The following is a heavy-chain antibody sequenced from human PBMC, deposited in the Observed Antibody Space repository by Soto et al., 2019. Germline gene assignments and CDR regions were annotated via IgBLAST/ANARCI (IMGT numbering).Heavy chain of an antibody. V-gene: IGHV3-30*18. CDR3: AKRRAVAAPYYYYGMDV. J-gene: IGHJ6*02. CDR2: ISYDGSNK. D-gene: IGHD6-19*01. CDR1: GFTFSSYG. Sequence: GGSLRLSCASSGFTFSSYGMHLVRQAPGKGLEWVAVISYDGSNKYYADSVKGRFTISRDNSKNTLYLQMNSLRAEDTAVYYCAKRRAVAAPYYYYGMDVWGQGTTVTVSS.